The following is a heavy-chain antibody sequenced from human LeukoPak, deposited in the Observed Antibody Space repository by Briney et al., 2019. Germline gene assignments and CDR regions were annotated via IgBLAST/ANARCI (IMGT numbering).Heavy chain of an antibody. D-gene: IGHD5-24*01. V-gene: IGHV3-11*04. CDR2: ITTGNKV. CDR1: GFTFSNYY. CDR3: ARDQKREVQEDNFIYYYYGMDV. Sequence: GGSLRLSCGSSGFTFSNYYMSWIRQAPGKGLAWVSYITTGNKVYYADSVKGRFSISRDNAKQSLYLQMDSLRVEDTAMYYCARDQKREVQEDNFIYYYYGMDVWGQGTTVTVSS. J-gene: IGHJ6*02.